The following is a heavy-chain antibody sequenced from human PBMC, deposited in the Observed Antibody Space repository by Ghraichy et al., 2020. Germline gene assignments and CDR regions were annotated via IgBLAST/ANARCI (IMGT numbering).Heavy chain of an antibody. D-gene: IGHD3-10*01. CDR2: ISYDGSNK. V-gene: IGHV3-30*04. CDR3: ARPPNYGSSQDWYFDL. CDR1: GFTFSSYA. Sequence: GGSLRLSCAASGFTFSSYAMHWVRQAPGKGLEWVAVISYDGSNKYYADSVKGRFTISRDNSKNTLYLQMNSLRAEDTAVYYCARPPNYGSSQDWYFDLWGRGTLVTVSS. J-gene: IGHJ2*01.